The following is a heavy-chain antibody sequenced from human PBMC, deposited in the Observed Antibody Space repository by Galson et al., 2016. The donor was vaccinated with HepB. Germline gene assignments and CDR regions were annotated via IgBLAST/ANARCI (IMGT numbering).Heavy chain of an antibody. CDR2: IGTAPGDT. D-gene: IGHD6-19*01. Sequence: SLRLSCAASGFSFSLYDMHWVRQVTGKGLEWVSAIGTAPGDTNYLDSVKGRFTISRENADNSLYLQMNSLRPGDTAVYYCARIGLGYSSSLPDYWGQGTLVTVSS. J-gene: IGHJ4*02. CDR3: ARIGLGYSSSLPDY. CDR1: GFSFSLYD. V-gene: IGHV3-13*01.